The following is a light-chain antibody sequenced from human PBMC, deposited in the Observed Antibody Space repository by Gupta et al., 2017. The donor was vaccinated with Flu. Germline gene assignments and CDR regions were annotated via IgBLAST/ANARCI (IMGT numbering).Light chain of an antibody. J-gene: IGLJ1*01. V-gene: IGLV2-18*02. CDR1: SSDVGTYNR. CDR2: EVI. Sequence: SVTISCTGTSSDVGTYNRVSWYQQPPGTVPKLIIYEVINRPSGVPDRFSGSKSGNTASLTISGLQAEDEADYYCSSYTSSYTYVFGTGTKLTVL. CDR3: SSYTSSYTYV.